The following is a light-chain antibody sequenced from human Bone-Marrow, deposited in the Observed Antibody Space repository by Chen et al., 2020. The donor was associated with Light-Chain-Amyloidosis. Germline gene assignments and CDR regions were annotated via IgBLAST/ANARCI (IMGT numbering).Light chain of an antibody. CDR1: QNINNY. J-gene: IGKJ1*01. CDR3: QQTYDIPRT. Sequence: DIQLTQSPSSLSASVGDRVPITCRASQNINNYLHWFQQKPGKAPNLLIYAGSTLQSGVPSRFSASGSETDFTLTISSLQYEDFATYYCQQTYDIPRTFGQGTKVEIK. V-gene: IGKV1-39*01. CDR2: AGS.